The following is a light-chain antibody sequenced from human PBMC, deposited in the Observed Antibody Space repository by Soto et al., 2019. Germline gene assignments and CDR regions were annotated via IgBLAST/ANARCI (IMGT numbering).Light chain of an antibody. Sequence: ELVLTQSPATLSLSPGERVTLSCRASQSVSSYLAWYQQKPGQAPRLLIHDASNRATGIPVRFSGSGSGTDFTLTISSLEPEDFAVYYCQQRTNWPPTFGQGTRLEIK. CDR3: QQRTNWPPT. CDR2: DAS. V-gene: IGKV3-11*01. J-gene: IGKJ5*01. CDR1: QSVSSY.